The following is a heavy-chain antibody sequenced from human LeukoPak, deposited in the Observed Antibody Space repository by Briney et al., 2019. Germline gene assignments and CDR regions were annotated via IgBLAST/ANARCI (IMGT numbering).Heavy chain of an antibody. Sequence: GGSLRLSCAASGFTFSTYAMSWVRQAPGKGLEWVSGISGSDDSTYYADSVKGRFTTSRDNSKNTLYLQMNSLRADDTAVYYCAKVGDSSGYSPLDYWGQGTLVTVSS. CDR3: AKVGDSSGYSPLDY. J-gene: IGHJ4*02. CDR2: ISGSDDST. V-gene: IGHV3-23*01. CDR1: GFTFSTYA. D-gene: IGHD3-22*01.